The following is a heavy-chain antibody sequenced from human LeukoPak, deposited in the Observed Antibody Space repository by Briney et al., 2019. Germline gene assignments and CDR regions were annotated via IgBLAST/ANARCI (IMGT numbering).Heavy chain of an antibody. D-gene: IGHD2-15*01. CDR3: ARGSGGSAHAFDI. J-gene: IGHJ3*02. V-gene: IGHV4-31*03. Sequence: SETLSLTCTVSGGSISSGGYYWSWIRQHPGKGLEWIGYIYYSGSTYYNPSLKSRVTISVDTSKNQFSLKLSSVTAADTAVYYCARGSGGSAHAFDIWGQGTMVTVSS. CDR1: GGSISSGGYY. CDR2: IYYSGST.